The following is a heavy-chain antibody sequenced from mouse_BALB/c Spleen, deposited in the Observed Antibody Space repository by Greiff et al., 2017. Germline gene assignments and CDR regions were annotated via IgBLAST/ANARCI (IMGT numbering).Heavy chain of an antibody. Sequence: VKLMESGPGLVAPSQSLSITCTVSGFSLTSYGVHWVRQPPGKGLEWLGVIWAGGSTNYNSALMSRLSISKDNSKSQVFLKMNSLQTDDTAMYYCAREFYYGSSYWYFDVWGAGTTVTVSS. V-gene: IGHV2-9*02. CDR3: AREFYYGSSYWYFDV. D-gene: IGHD1-1*01. CDR1: GFSLTSYG. J-gene: IGHJ1*01. CDR2: IWAGGST.